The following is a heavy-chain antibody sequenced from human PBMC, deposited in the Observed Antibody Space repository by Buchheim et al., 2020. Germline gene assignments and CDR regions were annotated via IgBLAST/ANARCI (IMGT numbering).Heavy chain of an antibody. CDR3: ARAGGENSATSYYYYGLDV. Sequence: QVQLVESGGGLVKPGGSLRLSCAASGFTFSDYYMSWIRQAPGKGLEGISYISHNSSSTGYADSVKGRFTISRDNAKNSLYLQMNSLTAEDTAVYYCARAGGENSATSYYYYGLDVWGQGTT. CDR2: ISHNSSST. CDR1: GFTFSDYY. D-gene: IGHD6-6*01. V-gene: IGHV3-11*06. J-gene: IGHJ6*02.